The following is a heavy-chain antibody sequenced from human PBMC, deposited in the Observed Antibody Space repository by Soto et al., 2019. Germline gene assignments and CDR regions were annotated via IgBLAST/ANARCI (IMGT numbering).Heavy chain of an antibody. CDR3: ARGKTSPLDY. Sequence: PGGSLRLSCAASGFTFSTYSMNWVRQAPGKGLEWVSYISSSSSPMYYADSVKGRFTISRDNAKNSLYLQMNSLRAEDTAIYYCARGKTSPLDYWGQGTLVTVSS. V-gene: IGHV3-48*01. CDR1: GFTFSTYS. CDR2: ISSSSSPM. J-gene: IGHJ4*02.